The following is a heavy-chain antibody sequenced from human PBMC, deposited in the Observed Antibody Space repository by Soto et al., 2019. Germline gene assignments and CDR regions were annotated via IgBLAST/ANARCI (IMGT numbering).Heavy chain of an antibody. V-gene: IGHV3-21*01. J-gene: IGHJ6*03. CDR3: ARDMGSGSYYLYYYYYYMDV. Sequence: PGGSLRLSCAASGFTFSSYSMNWVRQAPGKGLEWVSSISSSSYIYYADSVKGRFTISRDNAKNSLYLQMNSLRAEDTAVYYCARDMGSGSYYLYYYYYYMDVWGKGTTVTVSS. CDR2: ISSSSYI. D-gene: IGHD3-10*01. CDR1: GFTFSSYS.